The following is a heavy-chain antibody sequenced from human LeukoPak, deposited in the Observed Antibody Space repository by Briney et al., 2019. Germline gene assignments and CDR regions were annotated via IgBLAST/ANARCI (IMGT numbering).Heavy chain of an antibody. CDR3: ATETFYYDPSGHYYPTYSDP. Sequence: ASVKVSCKASGGTFSSYAISWVRQAPGQGLEWMGGIIPIFGTANYAQKFQGRVTMTDDKSTDTTYMELITLTSEDTAVYYCATETFYYDPSGHYYPTYSDPWGQGTLVTVSS. D-gene: IGHD3-22*01. CDR2: IIPIFGTA. V-gene: IGHV1-69*06. CDR1: GGTFSSYA. J-gene: IGHJ5*02.